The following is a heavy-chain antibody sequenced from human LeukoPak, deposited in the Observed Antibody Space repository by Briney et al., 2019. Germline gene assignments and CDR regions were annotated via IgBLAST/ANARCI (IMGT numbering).Heavy chain of an antibody. Sequence: GGSLRLPCAASGFTFSSYAMSWVRQAPGKGLEWVSTISGSGGSTYYADSVKGRFTISRDNSKNTLYLQMNSLRAEDTAVYYCARAMSGNDPLLLYYYYYMDVWGKGTTVTVSS. CDR2: ISGSGGST. CDR1: GFTFSSYA. V-gene: IGHV3-23*01. CDR3: ARAMSGNDPLLLYYYYYMDV. J-gene: IGHJ6*03. D-gene: IGHD3-10*01.